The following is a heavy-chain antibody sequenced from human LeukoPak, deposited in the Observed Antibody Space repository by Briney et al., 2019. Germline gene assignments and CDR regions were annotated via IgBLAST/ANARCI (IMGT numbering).Heavy chain of an antibody. D-gene: IGHD6-13*01. V-gene: IGHV5-51*01. CDR3: AAGRRYSIDY. CDR1: GYSFTSYW. J-gene: IGHJ4*02. CDR2: IYPGDSDT. Sequence: GESLKISCQGSGYSFTSYWIGWVRQMPGKVLEWMGIIYPGDSDTRYSPSFQGQVTISADKSISSAYLQWSSLKALDTAMYYCAAGRRYSIDYWGQGTLVTVSS.